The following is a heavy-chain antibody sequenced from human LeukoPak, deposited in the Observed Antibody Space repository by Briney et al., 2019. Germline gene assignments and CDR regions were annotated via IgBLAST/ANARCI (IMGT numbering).Heavy chain of an antibody. V-gene: IGHV3-21*01. CDR3: ARAITFGGVIAPIDY. CDR2: ISSSSSYI. CDR1: GFTFGSYS. D-gene: IGHD3-16*02. J-gene: IGHJ4*02. Sequence: PGGSLRLSCAASGFTFGSYSMNWVRQAPGKGLEWVSSISSSSSYIYYADSVKGRFTISRDNAKNSLYLQMNSLRAEDTAVYYCARAITFGGVIAPIDYWGQGTLVTVSS.